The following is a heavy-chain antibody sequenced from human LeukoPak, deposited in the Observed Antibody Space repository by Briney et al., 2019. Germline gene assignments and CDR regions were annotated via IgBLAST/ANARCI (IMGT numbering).Heavy chain of an antibody. J-gene: IGHJ4*02. CDR1: AGSISSYY. D-gene: IGHD3-22*01. Sequence: SETLSLTCTVSAGSISSYYWSWIRQPPGKGLEWIGYIYYSGSTNYNPSLKSRVTISVDTSKDQFSLRLSSVTAADTAVYYCARVTGYMIEDYFDYWGQGTLVTVSS. CDR3: ARVTGYMIEDYFDY. CDR2: IYYSGST. V-gene: IGHV4-59*01.